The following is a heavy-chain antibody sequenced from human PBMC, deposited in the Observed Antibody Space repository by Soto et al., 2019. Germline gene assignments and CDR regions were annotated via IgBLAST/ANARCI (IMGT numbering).Heavy chain of an antibody. CDR3: ARDHRVSSSWYAYFDY. D-gene: IGHD6-13*01. CDR1: GFTFSSYA. Sequence: QVQLVESGGGVVQPGRSLRLSCAASGFTFSSYAMHWVRQAPGKGLEWVAVISYDGSNKYYADSVKGRFTISRDNSKNLLYLQMNSLRAEDTAVYYCARDHRVSSSWYAYFDYWGQGTLVTVSS. CDR2: ISYDGSNK. J-gene: IGHJ4*02. V-gene: IGHV3-30-3*01.